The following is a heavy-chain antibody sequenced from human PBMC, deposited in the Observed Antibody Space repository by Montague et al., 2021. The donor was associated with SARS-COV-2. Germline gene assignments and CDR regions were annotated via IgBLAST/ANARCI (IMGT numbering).Heavy chain of an antibody. J-gene: IGHJ5*02. CDR2: IKQDGSER. CDR1: GFTFSSYW. V-gene: IGHV3-7*01. D-gene: IGHD3-3*01. Sequence: SLRLSCAASGFTFSSYWMSWVRQAPGKGLEWVANIKQDGSERYYVDSVKGRFTISRDNAKNSLYLQMNSLRAEDTAVYYCARDRRFLEWLPTRGCFDPWGQGTLVTVSS. CDR3: ARDRRFLEWLPTRGCFDP.